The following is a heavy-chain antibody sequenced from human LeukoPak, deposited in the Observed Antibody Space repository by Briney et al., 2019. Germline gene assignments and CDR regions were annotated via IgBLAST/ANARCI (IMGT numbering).Heavy chain of an antibody. CDR3: ARRSPYGDYWYFDL. CDR1: GGSINSYY. V-gene: IGHV4-59*08. D-gene: IGHD4-17*01. CDR2: IYYSGST. Sequence: SETLSLTCTVSGGSINSYYWSWIRQPPGKGLEWIGYIYYSGSTNYNPSLKSRVTISVDTSKNQFSLKLSSVTAADTAVYYCARRSPYGDYWYFDLWGRGTLVTVSS. J-gene: IGHJ2*01.